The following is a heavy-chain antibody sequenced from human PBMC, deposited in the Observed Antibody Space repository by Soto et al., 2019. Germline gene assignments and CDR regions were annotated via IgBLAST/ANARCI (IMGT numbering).Heavy chain of an antibody. CDR3: ARSLYYYGSGERSWFDP. CDR2: IIPMIHIV. CDR1: GGTFSSNI. V-gene: IGHV1-69*02. D-gene: IGHD3-10*01. J-gene: IGHJ5*02. Sequence: QAQLVQSGAEVRKPGSSVKVSCEASGGTFSSNIINWVRQAPGQGLEWMGRIIPMIHIVNYAQKFQDRVTITADKSTRTAYMELSNLRSEDTAVYYCARSLYYYGSGERSWFDPWGQGTQVTVSS.